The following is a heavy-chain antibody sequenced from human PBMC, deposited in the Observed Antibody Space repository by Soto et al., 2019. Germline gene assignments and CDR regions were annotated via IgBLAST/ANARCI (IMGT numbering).Heavy chain of an antibody. Sequence: QVQLVQSGAEVKKPGASVKVSCKASGYTFTSYGISWVRQAPGQGLEWMGWISAYNGNTNYAQKLQXXLXMXXNTTTSTAYRELRSLRSDDTAVYYCARTTAINFAYWGQGTLVTVSS. J-gene: IGHJ4*02. CDR3: ARTTAINFAY. CDR1: GYTFTSYG. CDR2: ISAYNGNT. V-gene: IGHV1-18*01. D-gene: IGHD4-17*01.